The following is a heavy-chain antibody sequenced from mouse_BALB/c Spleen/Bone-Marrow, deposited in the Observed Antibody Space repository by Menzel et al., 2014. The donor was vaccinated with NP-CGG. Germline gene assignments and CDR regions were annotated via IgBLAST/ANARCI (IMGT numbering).Heavy chain of an antibody. CDR1: GYAFSVYW. D-gene: IGHD1-1*02. V-gene: IGHV1-80*01. CDR3: ARGGISVDY. Sequence: VKLMESGAELVRPGPSVKISCKASGYAFSVYWMNWVKQRPGQGLGWIGQIYPGDGDTNYNGKFKGRATLTADKSSNTAYMQLSSLTSEDSAVYFCARGGISVDYWGQGTTLTVSS. J-gene: IGHJ2*01. CDR2: IYPGDGDT.